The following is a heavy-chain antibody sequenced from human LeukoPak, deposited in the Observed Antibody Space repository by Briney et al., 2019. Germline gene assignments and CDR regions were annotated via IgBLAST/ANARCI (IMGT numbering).Heavy chain of an antibody. CDR1: GFTFSSYS. CDR2: ISSSSSYI. CDR3: ARDPGQRGYSYGYDY. J-gene: IGHJ4*02. Sequence: GRSLRLSCAASGFTFSSYSMNWVRQAPGKGLEWDSSISSSSSYIYYADSVKGRFTISRDNAKNSLYLQMNSLRAEDTAVYYCARDPGQRGYSYGYDYWGQGTLVTVSS. V-gene: IGHV3-21*01. D-gene: IGHD5-18*01.